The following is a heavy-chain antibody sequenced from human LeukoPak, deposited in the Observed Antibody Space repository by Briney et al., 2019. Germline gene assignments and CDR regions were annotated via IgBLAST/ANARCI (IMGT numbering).Heavy chain of an antibody. Sequence: GGSLRLSCAASGFTFSTYWMSWVRQAPGKGLEWVANIRQDGSEKYYVDSVKGRCTISRDNAKNSLYLQMNILRAEDTAVYYCAREYHLDYWGQGTLVTVSA. CDR2: IRQDGSEK. CDR1: GFTFSTYW. V-gene: IGHV3-7*04. CDR3: AREYHLDY. D-gene: IGHD1-14*01. J-gene: IGHJ4*02.